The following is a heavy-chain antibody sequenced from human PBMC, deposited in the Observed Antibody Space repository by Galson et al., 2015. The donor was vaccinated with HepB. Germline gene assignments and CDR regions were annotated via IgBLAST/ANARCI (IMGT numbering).Heavy chain of an antibody. CDR3: ARGRGEYYYYYGMDV. J-gene: IGHJ6*02. Sequence: SLRLSCAASGFTFSSYWMSWVRQAPGKGLEWVANIKPDGSEKYYVDSVKGRFTISRDNAKNSLSLHMNSLRAEDTAVYFCARGRGEYYYYYGMDVWGQGTTVTVSS. CDR1: GFTFSSYW. D-gene: IGHD3-16*01. CDR2: IKPDGSEK. V-gene: IGHV3-7*03.